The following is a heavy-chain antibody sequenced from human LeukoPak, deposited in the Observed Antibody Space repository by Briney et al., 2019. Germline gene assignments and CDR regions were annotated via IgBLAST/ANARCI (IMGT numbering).Heavy chain of an antibody. Sequence: ASANVSCKASGYTFTSYAMHWVRQAPGQRLEWMGWINAGNGNTKYSQKFQGRVTITRDTSASTAYMELSSLRSEDTAVYYCARDYYGSGSYDVYSWFDPWGQGTLVTVSS. D-gene: IGHD3-10*01. CDR1: GYTFTSYA. J-gene: IGHJ5*02. V-gene: IGHV1-3*01. CDR2: INAGNGNT. CDR3: ARDYYGSGSYDVYSWFDP.